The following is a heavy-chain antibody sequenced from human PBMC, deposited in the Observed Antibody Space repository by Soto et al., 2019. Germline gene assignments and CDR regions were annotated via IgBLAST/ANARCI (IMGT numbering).Heavy chain of an antibody. Sequence: QITLNESGPTLVKPTQTLTLTCTFSGFSLTTSGVGVGWIRQSPGKAPEWLARIYWDDDKRYSPSLTSRLTITKDTSKNQVVLTMANLDTADTATYYCAHRVLRTVFGLVTTTAIYFDFWGQGTPVAVSS. CDR1: GFSLTTSGVG. V-gene: IGHV2-5*02. CDR3: AHRVLRTVFGLVTTTAIYFDF. CDR2: IYWDDDK. D-gene: IGHD3-3*01. J-gene: IGHJ4*02.